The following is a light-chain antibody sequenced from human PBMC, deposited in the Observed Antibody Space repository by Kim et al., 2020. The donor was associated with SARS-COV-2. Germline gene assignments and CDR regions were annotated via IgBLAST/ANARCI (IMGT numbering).Light chain of an antibody. CDR1: QSFYYK. CDR3: QQYSDWPPWT. V-gene: IGKV3-15*01. J-gene: IGKJ1*01. Sequence: SPGETATLSGRASQSFYYKLAWYQQNPGQSPRLLIYGASTRATGIPARFSGSGSGTEFTLTISSLQSEDFAVYYCQQYSDWPPWTFGQGTKVDIK. CDR2: GAS.